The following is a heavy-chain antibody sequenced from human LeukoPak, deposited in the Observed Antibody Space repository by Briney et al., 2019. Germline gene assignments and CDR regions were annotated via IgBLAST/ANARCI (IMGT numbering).Heavy chain of an antibody. J-gene: IGHJ4*02. Sequence: GASVKVSCKASGYTFTSYYDHWVRQAPGQGLEWVGIINPRGGGTTYAQKFHGRVTMTRDTSTSTVYMELSSLRSEDTAVYYCAKDRAGDYDFDYWGQGTLVTVSS. CDR3: AKDRAGDYDFDY. CDR2: INPRGGGT. V-gene: IGHV1-46*01. CDR1: GYTFTSYY. D-gene: IGHD4-17*01.